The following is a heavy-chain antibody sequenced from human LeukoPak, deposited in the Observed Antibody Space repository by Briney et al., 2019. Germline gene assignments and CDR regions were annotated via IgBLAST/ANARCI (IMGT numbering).Heavy chain of an antibody. CDR2: ISYDGSNK. CDR1: GFTFSSYA. V-gene: IGHV3-30-3*01. Sequence: GGSLRLSCAASGFTFSSYAMHWVRQAPGKGLEWVAVISYDGSNKYYADSVKGRFTISRDNSKNTLYLQMNSLRAEDTAVYYCAGGGIYYGSGSYQRAPRPFDYWGQGTLVTVSS. CDR3: AGGGIYYGSGSYQRAPRPFDY. D-gene: IGHD3-10*01. J-gene: IGHJ4*02.